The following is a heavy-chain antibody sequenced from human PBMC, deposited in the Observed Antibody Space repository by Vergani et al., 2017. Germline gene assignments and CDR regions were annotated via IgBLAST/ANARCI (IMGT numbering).Heavy chain of an antibody. CDR1: GFTFSSYD. CDR2: ISGSGGST. CDR3: ANDYARSHYCGNSFDY. Sequence: VQLVESGGGLVKPGGSLRLSCAASGFTFSSYDMSWVRQAPGKGLEWVSAISGSGGSTYYADSVKGRFTISRDNSKNTVYLQMNSLRAEDTAVYYCANDYARSHYCGNSFDYWGQGTLVTVSS. D-gene: IGHD4-23*01. V-gene: IGHV3-23*04. J-gene: IGHJ4*02.